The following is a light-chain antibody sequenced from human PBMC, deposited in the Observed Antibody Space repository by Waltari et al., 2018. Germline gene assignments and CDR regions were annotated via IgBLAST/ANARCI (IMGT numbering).Light chain of an antibody. CDR2: KAS. CDR1: QSVDSW. Sequence: DIQMTQSPSTLSASVGDRVTITWRASQSVDSWLAWYQQKPGKAPKLLIYKASILGSGVPSRFSGSGSGTEFTLTISSLQPDDFATYYCQQYNLYSETFGQGTKVEVK. CDR3: QQYNLYSET. J-gene: IGKJ1*01. V-gene: IGKV1-5*03.